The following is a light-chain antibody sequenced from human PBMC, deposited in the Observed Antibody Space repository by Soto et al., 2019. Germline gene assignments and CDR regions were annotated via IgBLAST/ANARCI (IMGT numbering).Light chain of an antibody. J-gene: IGKJ2*01. Sequence: EIVLTQSPGTLSLFPGDRATLSCSASQRLFNNYLAWYQQKPGQAPRLLIYDASSRAAGVPDRVTGGGSGTDFTLTISGLEPEDFALYFCQQYERPPFAFGQGTKLEIK. CDR1: QRLFNNY. V-gene: IGKV3-20*01. CDR3: QQYERPPFA. CDR2: DAS.